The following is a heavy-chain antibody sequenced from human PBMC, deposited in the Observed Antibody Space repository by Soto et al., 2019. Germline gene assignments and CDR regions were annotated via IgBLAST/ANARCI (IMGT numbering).Heavy chain of an antibody. CDR1: GFTFSSYA. CDR3: ARDLVAVAGTLSSH. V-gene: IGHV3-30-3*01. CDR2: ISYDGSNE. D-gene: IGHD6-19*01. Sequence: QVQLVESGGGVVQPGRSLRLSCAASGFTFSSYAMHWVRQAPGKGLEWVAVISYDGSNEYYADSVKGRFTISRDNSKNTLYLQMNSLRAEDTAVYYCARDLVAVAGTLSSHWGQGTLVTVSS. J-gene: IGHJ4*02.